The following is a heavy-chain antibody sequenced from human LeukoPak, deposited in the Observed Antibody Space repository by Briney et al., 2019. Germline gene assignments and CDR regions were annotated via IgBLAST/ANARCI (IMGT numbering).Heavy chain of an antibody. J-gene: IGHJ3*02. CDR2: ISGSGGTT. D-gene: IGHD5-12*01. V-gene: IGHV3-23*01. CDR1: GFNFRAYA. CDR3: AKDGVATQHALDI. Sequence: GGSVRLSCAASGFNFRAYAMTWVRQAPGKGLDWVSGISGSGGTTYYADSVRGRFTISRDNSKNTVYLQLNNLRAEDTAVYYRAKDGVATQHALDIWGHGTMVTVSS.